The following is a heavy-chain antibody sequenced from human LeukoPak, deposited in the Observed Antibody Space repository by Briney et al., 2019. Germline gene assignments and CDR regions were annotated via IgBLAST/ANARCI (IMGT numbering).Heavy chain of an antibody. CDR3: AKDLVRYCSGGSCFSLYYYYGMDV. J-gene: IGHJ6*02. CDR1: GFTFNGYS. Sequence: GGSLRLSCAASGFTFNGYSMNWVRQAPGKGLEWVAFIRYDGSNKYYADSVKGRFTISRDNSKNTLYLQMNSLRAEDTAVYYCAKDLVRYCSGGSCFSLYYYYGMDVWGQGTTVTVSS. CDR2: IRYDGSNK. V-gene: IGHV3-30*02. D-gene: IGHD2-15*01.